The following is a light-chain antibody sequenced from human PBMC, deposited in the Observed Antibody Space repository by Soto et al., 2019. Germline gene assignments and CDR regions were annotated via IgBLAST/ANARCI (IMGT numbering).Light chain of an antibody. CDR2: GAS. J-gene: IGKJ1*01. CDR3: QQYFEWPPMT. CDR1: ETVATN. Sequence: EVVMTQSPATRSVSPGERATLSCRASETVATNLAWNQQKPGQAPRLLISGASTRAAGISDRFRGSGSGTEFTLTISSLPSEDSAIYYCQQYFEWPPMTFGQGTKVDSK. V-gene: IGKV3-15*01.